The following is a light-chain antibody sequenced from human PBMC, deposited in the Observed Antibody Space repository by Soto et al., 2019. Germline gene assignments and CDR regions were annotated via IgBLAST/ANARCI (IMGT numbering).Light chain of an antibody. Sequence: DIQMTQSPSTLSASVGDRVTITCRASQSISSWLAWYQQKPGKAPKLLIYKASSLDSGVPSRFSGSGSGTEFTLTISLLQPDYFAYYCCQQYNSYSRTFGQGTKVEIK. J-gene: IGKJ1*01. CDR1: QSISSW. CDR3: QQYNSYSRT. CDR2: KAS. V-gene: IGKV1-5*03.